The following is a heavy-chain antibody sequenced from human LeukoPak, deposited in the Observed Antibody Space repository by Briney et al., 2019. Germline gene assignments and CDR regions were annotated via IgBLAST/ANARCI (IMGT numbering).Heavy chain of an antibody. CDR1: GYTLTELS. CDR2: FDPEDGET. Sequence: GASVEVSCKVSGYTLTELSMHWVRQAPGKGLEWMGGFDPEDGETIYAQKFQGRVTMTEDTSTDTAYMELSSLRSEDTAVYYCASYYGDYVNFDYWGQGTLVTVSS. CDR3: ASYYGDYVNFDY. J-gene: IGHJ4*02. V-gene: IGHV1-24*01. D-gene: IGHD4-17*01.